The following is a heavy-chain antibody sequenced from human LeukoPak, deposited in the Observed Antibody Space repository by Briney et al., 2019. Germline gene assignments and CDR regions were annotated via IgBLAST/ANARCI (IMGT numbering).Heavy chain of an antibody. CDR1: GFTFSNYG. Sequence: GGSLRLSCAASGFTFSNYGMHWVRQAPGKGLEWVSFIQYDGGNKWYADSVKGRFTVSRDNSKNTLYVQMNSLRAEDMAVYYCAKGTSSWYPPFDYWGQGTLVTVSS. CDR3: AKGTSSWYPPFDY. CDR2: IQYDGGNK. V-gene: IGHV3-30*02. D-gene: IGHD6-13*01. J-gene: IGHJ4*02.